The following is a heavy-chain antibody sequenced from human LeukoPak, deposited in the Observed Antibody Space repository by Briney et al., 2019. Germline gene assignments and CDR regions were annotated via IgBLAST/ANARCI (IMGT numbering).Heavy chain of an antibody. D-gene: IGHD6-13*01. J-gene: IGHJ4*02. CDR2: ISSSSTYM. CDR1: GFTFSTYS. V-gene: IGHV3-21*01. CDR3: AREEGSSWSAFDY. Sequence: GGSLRLSCAASGFTFSTYSMNWVRQAPGKGLEWVSFISSSSTYMYYADSMKGRFTISRDNAKNSLYLQMNSLRAEDTAVYYCAREEGSSWSAFDYWGQGTLVTVSS.